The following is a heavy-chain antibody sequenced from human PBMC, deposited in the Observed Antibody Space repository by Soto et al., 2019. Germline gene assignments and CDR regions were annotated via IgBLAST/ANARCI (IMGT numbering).Heavy chain of an antibody. CDR1: GFTFSSYA. CDR2: ISYDGSNK. J-gene: IGHJ3*02. V-gene: IGHV3-30-3*01. CDR3: ASGVCSGSSCYHAFDI. D-gene: IGHD2-15*01. Sequence: PGGSLRLSCAASGFTFSSYAMHWVRQAPGKGLEWVAVISYDGSNKYYADSVKGRFTISRDNSKNTLYLQMNSLRAEDTAVYYCASGVCSGSSCYHAFDIWGQGTMVTVSS.